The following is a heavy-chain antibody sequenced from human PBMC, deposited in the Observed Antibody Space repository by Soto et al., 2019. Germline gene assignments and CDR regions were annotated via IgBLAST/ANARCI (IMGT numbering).Heavy chain of an antibody. CDR2: INPKSGGT. D-gene: IGHD2-8*01. J-gene: IGHJ6*02. CDR1: GYSFTDYH. V-gene: IGHV1-2*04. Sequence: QVQLVQSGAEVKKPGASVRVSCKASGYSFTDYHIHWVRQAPGQGLEWLGRINPKSGGTSTAQKFQGWVTMTRDRSISTVYMELTRLRSDDTAVYFCARGHSTDCSNGVCSFFYNPEMDVCGQGTTVTVSS. CDR3: ARGHSTDCSNGVCSFFYNPEMDV.